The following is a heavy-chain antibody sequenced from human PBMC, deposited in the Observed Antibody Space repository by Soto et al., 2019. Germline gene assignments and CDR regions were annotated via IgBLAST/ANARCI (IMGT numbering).Heavy chain of an antibody. J-gene: IGHJ4*02. V-gene: IGHV1-18*01. CDR1: GYGFTTYG. CDR2: ISAHNGNT. Sequence: QVHLVQSGAEVKKPGASVKVSCKGSGYGFTTYGITWVRQAPGQGLERMAWISAHNGNTNYAQKLQGRVTVTRDTSTSTAYMALRSLRSDDTAVYYCARGRYGDYWGQGALVTVSS. CDR3: ARGRYGDY. D-gene: IGHD1-1*01.